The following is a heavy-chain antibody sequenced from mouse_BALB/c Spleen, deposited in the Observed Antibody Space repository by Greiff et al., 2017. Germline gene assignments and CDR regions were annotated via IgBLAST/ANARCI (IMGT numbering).Heavy chain of an antibody. CDR1: GYSITSGYY. CDR2: ISYDGSN. V-gene: IGHV3-6*02. J-gene: IGHJ1*01. CDR3: ASPLYYGSSGYWYFDV. D-gene: IGHD1-1*01. Sequence: EVKLMESGPGLVKPSQSLSLTCSVTGYSITSGYYWNWIRQFPGNKLEWMGYISYDGSNNYNPSLKNRISITRDTSKNQFFLKLNSVTTEDTATYYCASPLYYGSSGYWYFDVWGAGTTVTVSS.